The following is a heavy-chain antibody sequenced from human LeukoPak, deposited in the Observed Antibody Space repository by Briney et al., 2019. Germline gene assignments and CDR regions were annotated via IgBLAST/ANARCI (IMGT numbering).Heavy chain of an antibody. V-gene: IGHV4-4*07. D-gene: IGHD6-13*01. CDR3: ARASQQLVPYNWFDP. J-gene: IGHJ5*02. CDR1: GGSISSYY. CDR2: IYTSGST. Sequence: SETLSHTCTVSGGSISSYYWSWIRQPAGKGLEWIGRIYTSGSTNYNPSLKSRVTMSVDTSKNLFSLKLSSVTAADTAVYYCARASQQLVPYNWFDPWGQGTLVTVSS.